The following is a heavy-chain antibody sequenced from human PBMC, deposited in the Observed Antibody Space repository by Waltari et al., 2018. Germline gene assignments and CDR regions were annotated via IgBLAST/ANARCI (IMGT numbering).Heavy chain of an antibody. Sequence: EVQLVESGGVVVQPGGSLRLSCAASGFTFDDYAMHWVRQAPGKGLEWVSLISWDGGSTYYADSVKGRFTISRDNSKNSLYLQMNSLRAEDTALYYCAKDIRDSSSWYVPDYWGQGTLVTVSS. V-gene: IGHV3-43D*04. CDR2: ISWDGGST. CDR3: AKDIRDSSSWYVPDY. D-gene: IGHD6-13*01. CDR1: GFTFDDYA. J-gene: IGHJ4*02.